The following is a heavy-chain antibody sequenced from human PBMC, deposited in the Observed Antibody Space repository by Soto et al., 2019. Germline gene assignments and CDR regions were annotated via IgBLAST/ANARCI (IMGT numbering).Heavy chain of an antibody. Sequence: GSLRLSCAASGFTFSSYGMHWVRQAPCKGLEWVAVIWYDGSNKYYADSVKGRFTISRDNSKNTLYLQMNSLRAEDTAVYYCARDRPYYDSSGSRTDYWRQATLVTAPQ. CDR3: ARDRPYYDSSGSRTDY. CDR1: GFTFSSYG. D-gene: IGHD3-22*01. V-gene: IGHV3-33*01. CDR2: IWYDGSNK. J-gene: IGHJ4*02.